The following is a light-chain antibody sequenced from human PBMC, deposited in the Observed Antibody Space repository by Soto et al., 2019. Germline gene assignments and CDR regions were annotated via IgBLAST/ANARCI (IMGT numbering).Light chain of an antibody. J-gene: IGKJ5*01. Sequence: EIVLTQSPATLSLSPGESATLSCRASQSVPSNWLAWYQQKPGQAPRLLIYDASNRATGIPARFSGSGSGTDFTLTISSLEPEDFAVYYCQQRSNWPITFGQGTRLEIK. CDR3: QQRSNWPIT. CDR1: QSVPSN. CDR2: DAS. V-gene: IGKV3-11*01.